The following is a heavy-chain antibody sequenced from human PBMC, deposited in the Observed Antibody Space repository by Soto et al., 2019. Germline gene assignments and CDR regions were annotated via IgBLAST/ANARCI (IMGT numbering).Heavy chain of an antibody. V-gene: IGHV5-51*01. Sequence: GESLKISCKGSGYSFTSYWIGWVRQMPGKGLEWMGIIYPGDSDTRYSPSFQGQVTISADKSISTASLQWSSLKASDTAIYYSARHGGAVAGTDYYYGMEVGGQVTTVTVSA. CDR1: GYSFTSYW. CDR3: ARHGGAVAGTDYYYGMEV. D-gene: IGHD6-19*01. J-gene: IGHJ6*01. CDR2: IYPGDSDT.